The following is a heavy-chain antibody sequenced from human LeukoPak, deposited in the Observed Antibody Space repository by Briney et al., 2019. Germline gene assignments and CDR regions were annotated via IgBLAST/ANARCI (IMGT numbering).Heavy chain of an antibody. V-gene: IGHV3-7*03. CDR2: INQDGSEK. D-gene: IGHD2/OR15-2a*01. CDR3: ATSGLSRFGF. CDR1: GFTFSSYW. J-gene: IGHJ4*02. Sequence: GGSLRLSCAASGFTFSSYWMTWVRQAPGKGLEWVASINQDGSEKYYVDSVKGRFTISRDNTKNLVYLQMNSLRAEDTAVYFCATSGLSRFGFWGQGTLVTVSS.